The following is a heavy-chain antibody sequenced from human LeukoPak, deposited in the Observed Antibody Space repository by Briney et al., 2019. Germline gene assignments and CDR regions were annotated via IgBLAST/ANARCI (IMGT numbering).Heavy chain of an antibody. V-gene: IGHV3-23*01. D-gene: IGHD2-2*01. CDR3: AKAHVVYCSSTSCYFDY. Sequence: GGSLRLSCSASGFTFISYAMTWVRQAPGKGLEWVSGISGSGGSTYYADSVKGRLTISRDNSENTLYLQMNSLRAEDTAVYYCAKAHVVYCSSTSCYFDYWGQGTLVTVSS. CDR1: GFTFISYA. J-gene: IGHJ4*02. CDR2: ISGSGGST.